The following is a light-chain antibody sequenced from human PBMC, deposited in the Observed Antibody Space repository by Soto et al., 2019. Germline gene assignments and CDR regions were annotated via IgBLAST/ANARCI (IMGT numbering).Light chain of an antibody. Sequence: AIQMTQSPSSLSASVGDTVTLTCRASQGIDKDLGWYQQKPGKAPNLLIHAASTLQSGVPSRFSGSGSGTDFALTISSLQPDDFAIFFCQQTYRTPPFTFGPGTRVDLK. CDR2: AAS. CDR3: QQTYRTPPFT. CDR1: QGIDKD. J-gene: IGKJ3*01. V-gene: IGKV1-6*01.